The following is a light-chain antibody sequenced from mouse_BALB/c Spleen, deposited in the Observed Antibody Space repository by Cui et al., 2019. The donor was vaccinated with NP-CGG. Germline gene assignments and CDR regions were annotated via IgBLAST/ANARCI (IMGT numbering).Light chain of an antibody. CDR2: GTN. J-gene: IGLJ1*01. V-gene: IGLV1*01. Sequence: QAVVTQESALTTSHGETVKLTCRSSTGAVTTSNYANWVQEKSDHLFTGLIGGTNNRAPGVPARFSGSLIGDKAALTITGAQTEDEAIYFCALWYSNHWVFGGGTKLTVL. CDR1: TGAVTTSNY. CDR3: ALWYSNHWV.